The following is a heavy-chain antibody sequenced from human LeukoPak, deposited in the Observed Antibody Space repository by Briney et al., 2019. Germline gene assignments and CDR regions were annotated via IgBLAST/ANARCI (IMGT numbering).Heavy chain of an antibody. CDR3: ARGDDFSGDY. J-gene: IGHJ4*02. CDR1: RFTFSTYW. V-gene: IGHV3-7*04. CDR2: INQDGSEK. D-gene: IGHD3/OR15-3a*01. Sequence: GGSLRPSCAASRFTFSTYWMSWVRQAPGKGLEWVANINQDGSEKYYVDSVKGRFTISRDNSKNSLYLQMNSLRAEDTAVYYCARGDDFSGDYWGQGTLVTVSS.